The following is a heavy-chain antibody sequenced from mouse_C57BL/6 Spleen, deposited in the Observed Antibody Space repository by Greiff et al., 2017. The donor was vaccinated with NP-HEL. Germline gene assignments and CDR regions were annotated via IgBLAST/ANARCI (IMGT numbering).Heavy chain of an antibody. V-gene: IGHV5-17*01. J-gene: IGHJ1*03. CDR2: ISSGSSTI. D-gene: IGHD2-2*01. CDR1: GFTFSDYG. Sequence: EVMLVESGGGLVKPGGSLKLSCAASGFTFSDYGMHWVRQAPEKGLEWVAYISSGSSTIYYADTVKGRFTISRDNAKNTLFLQMTSLRSEDTAMYYCARSGYGDWYFDVWGTGTTVTVSS. CDR3: ARSGYGDWYFDV.